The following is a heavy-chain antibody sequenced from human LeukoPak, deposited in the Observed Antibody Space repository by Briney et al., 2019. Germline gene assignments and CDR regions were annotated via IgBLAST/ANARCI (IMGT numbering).Heavy chain of an antibody. J-gene: IGHJ3*02. CDR1: GGSISSGGYY. Sequence: SQTLSLTCTVSGGSISSGGYYWSWIRQHPGKGLEWIGYIYYSGSTYYNPSLNSRVTISVDTSKNQFSLKLSSVTAADTAVYYRARVVDFDWLSHDAFDIWGQGTMVTVSS. V-gene: IGHV4-31*03. CDR3: ARVVDFDWLSHDAFDI. CDR2: IYYSGST. D-gene: IGHD3-9*01.